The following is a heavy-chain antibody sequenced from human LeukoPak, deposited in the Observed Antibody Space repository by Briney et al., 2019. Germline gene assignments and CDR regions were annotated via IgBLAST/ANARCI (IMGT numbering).Heavy chain of an antibody. CDR3: ARDLEIGSSSYYFDY. V-gene: IGHV3-33*01. Sequence: PGGSLRLSCAASGFTFSTYGMHWVRQAPGKGLEWVAVIWYDGSNKYYADSVRGRFTISRDNFKNTLYLQMNSLRAEDTAVYYCARDLEIGSSSYYFDYWGQETLVTVSS. J-gene: IGHJ4*02. CDR2: IWYDGSNK. CDR1: GFTFSTYG. D-gene: IGHD3-3*01.